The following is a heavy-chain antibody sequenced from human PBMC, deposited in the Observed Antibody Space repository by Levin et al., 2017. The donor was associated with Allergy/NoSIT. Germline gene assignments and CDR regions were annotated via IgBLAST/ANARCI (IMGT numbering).Heavy chain of an antibody. CDR1: GGTFSSYA. J-gene: IGHJ5*02. V-gene: IGHV1-69*06. CDR2: IIPIFGTA. CDR3: AREATIFGVVINWFDP. D-gene: IGHD3-3*01. Sequence: ASVKVSCKASGGTFSSYAISWVRQAPGQGLEWMGGIIPIFGTANYAQKFQGRVTITADKSTSTAYMELSSLRSEDTAVYYCAREATIFGVVINWFDPWGQGTLVTVSS.